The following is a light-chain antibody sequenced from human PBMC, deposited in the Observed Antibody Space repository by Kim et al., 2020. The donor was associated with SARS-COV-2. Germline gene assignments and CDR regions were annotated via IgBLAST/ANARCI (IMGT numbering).Light chain of an antibody. Sequence: QSVLTQPPSVSGAPGQRVPISCTGSSSHIGAGYDVHWYQQLPGTAPKLLIYGNSNRPSGVPDRFSGSKSGTSASLAITGLQAEDEADYYCQSYDSSLSGYVVFGGGTKLTV. V-gene: IGLV1-40*01. CDR3: QSYDSSLSGYVV. J-gene: IGLJ2*01. CDR2: GNS. CDR1: SSHIGAGYD.